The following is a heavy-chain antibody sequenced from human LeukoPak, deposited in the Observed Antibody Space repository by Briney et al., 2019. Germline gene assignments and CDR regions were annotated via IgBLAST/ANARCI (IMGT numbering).Heavy chain of an antibody. D-gene: IGHD3-16*02. CDR1: GGSISRYY. CDR3: ARDRSDYVWGCYRSTSFDY. CDR2: IYYSGST. V-gene: IGHV4-59*12. J-gene: IGHJ4*02. Sequence: SETLSLTCTVSGGSISRYYWSWIRQPPGKGLEWIGYIYYSGSTNYNPSLTSRVTISVDTSKNQFSRKLSSVTAADTAVYYCARDRSDYVWGCYRSTSFDYWGQGTLVTVSS.